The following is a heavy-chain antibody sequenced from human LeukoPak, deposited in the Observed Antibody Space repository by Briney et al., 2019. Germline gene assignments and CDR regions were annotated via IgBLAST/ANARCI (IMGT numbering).Heavy chain of an antibody. CDR3: ATTVVTPRWYFDL. V-gene: IGHV4-31*03. J-gene: IGHJ2*01. CDR2: IYYSGST. Sequence: PSETLSLTCTVSGGSISSSSYYWSWIRQHPGKGLEWIGYIYYSGSTYYNPSLKSRVTISVDTSKNQLSLKLSSVTAADTAVYYCATTVVTPRWYFDLWGRGTLVTVSS. D-gene: IGHD4-23*01. CDR1: GGSISSSSYY.